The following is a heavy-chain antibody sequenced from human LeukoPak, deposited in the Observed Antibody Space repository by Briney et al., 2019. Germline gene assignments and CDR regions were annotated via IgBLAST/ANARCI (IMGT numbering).Heavy chain of an antibody. CDR1: GFSVSENY. J-gene: IGHJ4*02. CDR2: IHKDGTT. Sequence: TGGSLRLSCATSGFSVSENYMSWVRQAPGKGLEWVSVIHKDGTTDYADSVKGRFTISRDIAENTLSLQMNSLSADDAAVYFCARDSGSTYWAYSWGQGTLVTVSS. CDR3: ARDSGSTYWAYS. V-gene: IGHV3-66*02. D-gene: IGHD2-15*01.